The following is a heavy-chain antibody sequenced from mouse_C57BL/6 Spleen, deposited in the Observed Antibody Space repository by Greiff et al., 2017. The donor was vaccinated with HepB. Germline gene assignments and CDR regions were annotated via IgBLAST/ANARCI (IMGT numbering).Heavy chain of an antibody. CDR3: AKGIYYGSSYGFAY. CDR2: IWGDGST. Sequence: QVQLKESGPGLVAPSQSLSITCTVSGFSFTSYGVSWVRQPPGKGLGWLGVIWGDGSTNYHSALISRLSISKDNSKSQVFLKLNRLQTDDTATYYCAKGIYYGSSYGFAYWGQGTLVTVSA. V-gene: IGHV2-3*01. CDR1: GFSFTSYG. J-gene: IGHJ3*01. D-gene: IGHD1-1*01.